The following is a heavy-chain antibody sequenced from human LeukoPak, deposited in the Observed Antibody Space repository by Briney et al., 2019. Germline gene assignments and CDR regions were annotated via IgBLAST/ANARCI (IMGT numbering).Heavy chain of an antibody. J-gene: IGHJ4*02. CDR2: INPSAGST. Sequence: ASVKVSCKTSGYTFTYYYIHWVRQAPGQGLEWMGFINPSAGSTNYAQIFQGRVTLTRDTSTSTVYMDLGSLRSEDTAVYYCAKDKTMIVLAVDYWGQGTPVTVSS. CDR3: AKDKTMIVLAVDY. D-gene: IGHD3-22*01. V-gene: IGHV1-46*01. CDR1: GYTFTYYY.